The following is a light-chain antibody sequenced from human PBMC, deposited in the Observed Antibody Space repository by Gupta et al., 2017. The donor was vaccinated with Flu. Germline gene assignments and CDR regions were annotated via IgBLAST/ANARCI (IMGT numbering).Light chain of an antibody. CDR1: NSDVSGFDY. J-gene: IGLJ1*01. V-gene: IGLV2-14*01. CDR2: EVK. CDR3: SSYKAISPPVEV. Sequence: QSALTQPASVYGSPGQSITISCTGTNSDVSGFDYVSWFQQFPGKAPRVIIYEVKHRPSGVSNRFSGSKSGNTASLNISGLQPEDEADYYCSSYKAISPPVEVFGAGTKVTVL.